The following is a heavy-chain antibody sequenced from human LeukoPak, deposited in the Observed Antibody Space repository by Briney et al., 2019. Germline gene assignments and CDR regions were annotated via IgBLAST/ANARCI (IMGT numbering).Heavy chain of an antibody. D-gene: IGHD5-12*01. J-gene: IGHJ3*02. Sequence: PSQALSLTCAVSGGSISSGGYSWSWIRQPPGKGLEWIGYIYHSGSTYYNPSLKSRVTISVDRSKNQFSLKLSSVTAADTAVYYCARARAMSGYDYWAFDIWGQGTMVTVSS. CDR2: IYHSGST. V-gene: IGHV4-30-2*01. CDR1: GGSISSGGYS. CDR3: ARARAMSGYDYWAFDI.